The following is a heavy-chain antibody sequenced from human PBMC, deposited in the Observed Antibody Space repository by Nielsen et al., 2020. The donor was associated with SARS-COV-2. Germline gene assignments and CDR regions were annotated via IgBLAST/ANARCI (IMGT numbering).Heavy chain of an antibody. D-gene: IGHD3-10*01. CDR2: ISIRCSHI. Sequence: GESLKLPCAASGFTFSYYYMSWIRQAPGKGLEWVSFISIRCSHIYYADSVKGRFHIPRDNAKNSLYLQMNSLRAEDTAVYYCARDLWAELTRVYYYYDMDVWGQGTTVTVSS. CDR1: GFTFSYYY. CDR3: ARDLWAELTRVYYYYDMDV. J-gene: IGHJ6*02. V-gene: IGHV3-11*04.